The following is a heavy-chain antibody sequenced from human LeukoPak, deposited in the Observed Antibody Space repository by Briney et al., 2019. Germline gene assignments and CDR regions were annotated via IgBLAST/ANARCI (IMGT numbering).Heavy chain of an antibody. CDR1: GGSFSGYY. J-gene: IGHJ4*02. Sequence: PSETLSLTCAVYGGSFSGYYWSWIRQPPGKGLEWIGEINHSGSTNYNPSLKSRVTISVDTSKNQFSLKLSSVTAADTAVYYCARGLRHCYYDSSGYYYDTRGSNYFDYWGQGTLVTVSS. V-gene: IGHV4-34*01. CDR3: ARGLRHCYYDSSGYYYDTRGSNYFDY. CDR2: INHSGST. D-gene: IGHD3-22*01.